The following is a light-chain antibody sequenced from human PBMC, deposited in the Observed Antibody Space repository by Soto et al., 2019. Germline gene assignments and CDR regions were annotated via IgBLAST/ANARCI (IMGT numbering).Light chain of an antibody. V-gene: IGKV1-5*01. CDR2: DVS. Sequence: DIEMTQSQFAVYAFVGDRVTISCRASHGIRSLDWYQNKNGRAPKLLIYDVSSLESGVPSRFSGSGYGTEFTLTISSMKDDDFATYYCQQYNSYPSTFGQGTKVDIK. J-gene: IGKJ1*01. CDR1: HGIRS. CDR3: QQYNSYPST.